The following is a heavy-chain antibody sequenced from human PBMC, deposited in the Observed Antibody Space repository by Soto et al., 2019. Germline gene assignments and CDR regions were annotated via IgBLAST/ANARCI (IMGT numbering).Heavy chain of an antibody. D-gene: IGHD3-16*01. J-gene: IGHJ4*02. Sequence: PXQTLSLPCAISGDSVSINSAAWNLIRQSPSRGLEWLGRTHYRSKWFNNYALSVKSRITINPDTSKNQFSLQLNSVTPEDTAVYYCARGDQGFDYWGQGTLVTVSS. CDR1: GDSVSINSAA. CDR3: ARGDQGFDY. CDR2: THYRSKWFN. V-gene: IGHV6-1*01.